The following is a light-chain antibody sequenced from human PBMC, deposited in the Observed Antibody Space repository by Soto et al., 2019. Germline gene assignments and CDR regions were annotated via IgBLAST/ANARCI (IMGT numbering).Light chain of an antibody. CDR3: QHYNSYSEA. J-gene: IGKJ1*01. V-gene: IGKV1-17*01. CDR2: RAS. Sequence: QMTQSPCFLSASVGDRVTITCRARQGIRNDLGWYQQKPGKAPKLLIYRASTLNSGVPSRFSGSGSGTEFTLTISSLQPDDFATYYCQHYNSYSEAFGQGTKVDIK. CDR1: QGIRND.